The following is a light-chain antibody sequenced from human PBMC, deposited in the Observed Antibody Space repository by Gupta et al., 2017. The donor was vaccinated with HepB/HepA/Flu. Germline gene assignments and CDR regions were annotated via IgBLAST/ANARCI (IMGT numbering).Light chain of an antibody. Sequence: QSVLPQPPSVPGAPGPRVIISCSGRSPSIGSNPVNWYKQLPGTAPKLLIYSYNRRPSGVPDRFSGSKSGTSASLAISGLQSEDEADFYCASWDDILNALFGGGTKLTVL. CDR2: SYN. J-gene: IGLJ2*01. CDR1: SPSIGSNP. CDR3: ASWDDILNAL. V-gene: IGLV1-44*01.